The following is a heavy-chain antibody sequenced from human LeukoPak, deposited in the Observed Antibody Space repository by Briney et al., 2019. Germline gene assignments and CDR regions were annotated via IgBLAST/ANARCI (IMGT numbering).Heavy chain of an antibody. D-gene: IGHD6-19*01. Sequence: GGSLRLSCAASGFTLSDYYMNWIRQAPGKGLEWVSYMSRSSSYTNYADSVKGRFTISRDNAKNSLYLQMNSLRAEDTAVYYCARVAVAGGIYYFDYWGQGTLVTVSS. J-gene: IGHJ4*02. V-gene: IGHV3-11*06. CDR3: ARVAVAGGIYYFDY. CDR2: MSRSSSYT. CDR1: GFTLSDYY.